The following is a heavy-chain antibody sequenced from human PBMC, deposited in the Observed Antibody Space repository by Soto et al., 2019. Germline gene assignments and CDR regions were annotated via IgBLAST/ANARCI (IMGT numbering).Heavy chain of an antibody. V-gene: IGHV1-18*01. CDR3: ARDKGEAYYYDSSGYGSGSGMDV. CDR2: ISAYNGNT. D-gene: IGHD3-22*01. J-gene: IGHJ6*02. Sequence: RASVKVSCKASGYTFTSYGISWVRQAPGQGLEWMGWISAYNGNTNYAQKLQGRVTMTTDTSTSTAYMELRSLRSDDTAVYYCARDKGEAYYYDSSGYGSGSGMDVWGQGTTVTVSS. CDR1: GYTFTSYG.